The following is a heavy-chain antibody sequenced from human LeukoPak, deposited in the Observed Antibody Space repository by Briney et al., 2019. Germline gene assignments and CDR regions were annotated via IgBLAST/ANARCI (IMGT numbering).Heavy chain of an antibody. Sequence: PSETLSLTCPVSGGSISSFYWCWIRQPPGKGLEYIGYISYSETTSYNPSLKSRVTISVDTSKNQFSIKLTSVTAADTAVYYCARDKGLPQDFDSWGQGTMVTVSS. J-gene: IGHJ3*02. D-gene: IGHD5-12*01. CDR3: ARDKGLPQDFDS. CDR1: GGSISSFY. V-gene: IGHV4-59*01. CDR2: ISYSETT.